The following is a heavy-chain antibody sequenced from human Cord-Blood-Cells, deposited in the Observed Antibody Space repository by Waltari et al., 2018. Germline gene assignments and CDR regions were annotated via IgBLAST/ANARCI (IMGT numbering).Heavy chain of an antibody. Sequence: QVQLQESGPGLVKPSETLSLTCAVSGYSISSGYYWGWIRQPPGQGLEWIGSIYHSGSTYYNPSLKSRVTISVDTSKNQFSLKLSSVTAADTAVYYCARGKGSYYDFWSGYYGPPFDYWGQGTLVTVSS. CDR2: IYHSGST. D-gene: IGHD3-3*01. CDR1: GYSISSGYY. V-gene: IGHV4-38-2*01. J-gene: IGHJ4*02. CDR3: ARGKGSYYDFWSGYYGPPFDY.